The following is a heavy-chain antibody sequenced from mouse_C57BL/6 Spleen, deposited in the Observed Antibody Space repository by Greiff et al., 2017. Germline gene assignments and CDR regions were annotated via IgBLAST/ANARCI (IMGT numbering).Heavy chain of an antibody. CDR2: IDPETGGT. V-gene: IGHV1-15*01. J-gene: IGHJ2*01. CDR1: GYTFTDYE. D-gene: IGHD1-1*01. CDR3: TKEDYYYFAY. Sequence: QVQLQQSGAELVRPGASVTLSCTASGYTFTDYEMHWVKQTPVNGLEWIGAIDPETGGTAYNQKFKGKAILTADKSSSTAYMELRSLTSEVSALYCWTKEDYYYFAYWGQGTPLTVSA.